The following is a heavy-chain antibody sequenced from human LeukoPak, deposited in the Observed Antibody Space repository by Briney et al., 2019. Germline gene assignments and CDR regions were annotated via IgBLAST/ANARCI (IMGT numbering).Heavy chain of an antibody. CDR3: ARLVAEWMQWLVNPKNYYFDY. CDR1: GGSISSYY. CDR2: IYYSGST. J-gene: IGHJ4*02. V-gene: IGHV4-59*01. Sequence: SETLSLTCTVSGGSISSYYWSWIRQPPGKGLEWIGYIYYSGSTNYNPSLKSRVTISVDTSKNQFSLKLSSVTAADTAVYYCARLVAEWMQWLVNPKNYYFDYWGQGTLVTVSS. D-gene: IGHD6-19*01.